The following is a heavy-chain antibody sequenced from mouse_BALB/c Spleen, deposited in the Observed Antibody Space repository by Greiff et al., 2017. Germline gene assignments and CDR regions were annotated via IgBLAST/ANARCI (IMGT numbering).Heavy chain of an antibody. CDR2: INPSNGGT. CDR1: GYTFTSYY. Sequence: QVQLKESGAELVKPGASVKLSCKAFGYTFTSYYMYWVKQRPGQGLEWIGGINPSNGGTNFNEKFKSKATLTVDKSSSTVYLQLSSLTSEDSAVYYYTRRGCNYGAWLAYGGQGTLVTVSA. J-gene: IGHJ3*01. V-gene: IGHV1S81*02. D-gene: IGHD1-2*01. CDR3: TRRGCNYGAWLAY.